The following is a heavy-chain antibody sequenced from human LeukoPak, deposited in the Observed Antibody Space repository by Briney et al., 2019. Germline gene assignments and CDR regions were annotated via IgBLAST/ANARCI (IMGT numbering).Heavy chain of an antibody. V-gene: IGHV3-30*02. CDR1: GFTFSSYG. Sequence: GGSLRLSCAASGFTFSSYGMHWVRQAPGKGLEWVAFIRYDGSNKYYADSVKGRFTISRENSKNTLYLQMNSLRAEDAAVYYCASELTVVLNAFDIWGQGTMVTVSS. CDR2: IRYDGSNK. D-gene: IGHD3-22*01. J-gene: IGHJ3*02. CDR3: ASELTVVLNAFDI.